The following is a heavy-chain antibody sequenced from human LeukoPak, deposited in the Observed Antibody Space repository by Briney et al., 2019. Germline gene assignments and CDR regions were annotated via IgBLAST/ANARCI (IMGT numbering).Heavy chain of an antibody. CDR3: VRDFRSADY. CDR1: GFTFSNYC. V-gene: IGHV3-74*01. J-gene: IGHJ4*02. CDR2: ICPDGTVT. Sequence: GGSLRLSRAASGFTFSNYCMHWVRQIPGKGLVWVSRICPDGTVTNYADSVKGRFTISRDNAKNMVFLQMDSLRADDTAVYYCVRDFRSADYWGQGILVTVSS.